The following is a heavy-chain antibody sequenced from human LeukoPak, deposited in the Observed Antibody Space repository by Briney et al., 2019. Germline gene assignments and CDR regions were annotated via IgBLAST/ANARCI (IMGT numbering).Heavy chain of an antibody. CDR2: IYYSGST. J-gene: IGHJ4*02. Sequence: SQTLSLTCAVSGGSISSGGYSWSWIRQPPGKGLEWIGYIYYSGSTNYNPSLKSRVTISVDTSKNQFSLRLSSVTAADTAVYYCARVIEKYGDYSYYFDYWGQGTLVTVSS. V-gene: IGHV4-61*08. CDR3: ARVIEKYGDYSYYFDY. CDR1: GGSISSGGYS. D-gene: IGHD4-17*01.